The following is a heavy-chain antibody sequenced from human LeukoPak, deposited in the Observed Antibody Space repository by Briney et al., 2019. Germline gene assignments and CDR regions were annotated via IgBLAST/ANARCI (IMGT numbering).Heavy chain of an antibody. D-gene: IGHD3-3*01. CDR1: GGSFSGYY. CDR3: AREIGGYYDFWSGYTNWFDP. J-gene: IGHJ5*02. CDR2: INHSGST. V-gene: IGHV4-34*01. Sequence: AETLSLTCAVYGGSFSGYYWSWIRQPPGKGLEWIGEINHSGSTNYNPSLKSRVTISVDTSKNQFSLKLSSVTAADTAVYYCAREIGGYYDFWSGYTNWFDPWGQGTLVTVSP.